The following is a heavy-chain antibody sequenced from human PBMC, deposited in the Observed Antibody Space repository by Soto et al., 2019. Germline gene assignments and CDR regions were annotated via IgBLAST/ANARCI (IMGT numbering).Heavy chain of an antibody. CDR1: GGTFSSCS. V-gene: IGHV1-69*01. CDR2: IIPIFGTA. J-gene: IGHJ4*02. Sequence: ASVKVSCKASGGTFSSCSISWVLQAPGQGLEWMGGIIPIFGTANYAQKFQGRVTITADESTSTAYMELSSLRSEDTAVYYCARGLDYDSSGYYYGGDYWGQGTLVTVSS. CDR3: ARGLDYDSSGYYYGGDY. D-gene: IGHD3-22*01.